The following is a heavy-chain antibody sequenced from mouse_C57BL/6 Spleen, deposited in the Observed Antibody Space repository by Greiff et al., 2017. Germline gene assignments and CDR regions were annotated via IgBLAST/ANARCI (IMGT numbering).Heavy chain of an antibody. CDR3: ARGGATVVAEETWFAY. V-gene: IGHV1-53*01. J-gene: IGHJ3*01. CDR2: INPSNGGT. Sequence: QVQLQQSGTELVKPGASVKLSCKASGYTFTSYWMHWVKQRPGQGLEWIGNINPSNGGTNYNEKFKSKATLTVDKSSSTAYMQLSSLTSEDSAVYYCARGGATVVAEETWFAYWGQGTLVTVSA. CDR1: GYTFTSYW. D-gene: IGHD1-1*01.